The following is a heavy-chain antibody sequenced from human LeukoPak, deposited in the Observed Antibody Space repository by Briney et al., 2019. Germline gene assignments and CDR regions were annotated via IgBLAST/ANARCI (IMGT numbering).Heavy chain of an antibody. Sequence: GGSLRLSCTASGFTFSVYGMHWVRQAPGKGLEWVAFIRYDGTNKYSADSVKGRFTISRDNAKNSLYLQMNSLRAEDTAVYYCARLRIVVVPAAIPDAFDIWGQGTMVTVSS. J-gene: IGHJ3*02. CDR2: IRYDGTNK. CDR3: ARLRIVVVPAAIPDAFDI. V-gene: IGHV3-30*02. CDR1: GFTFSVYG. D-gene: IGHD2-2*01.